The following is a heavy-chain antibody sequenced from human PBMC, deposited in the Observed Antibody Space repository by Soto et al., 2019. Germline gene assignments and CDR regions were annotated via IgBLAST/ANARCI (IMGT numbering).Heavy chain of an antibody. CDR3: ARDFSSSADGFDY. J-gene: IGHJ4*02. V-gene: IGHV1-2*02. D-gene: IGHD6-6*01. CDR2: INPNTGGT. CDR1: GYTFTDNY. Sequence: GASVKVSCKASGYTFTDNYIHWLRQSPGHGLEWMGWINPNTGGTNYAQKFQGRVTVTRDTSITTAYMELSRLRSDDTAVYYCARDFSSSADGFDYWGQGTLVTVSS.